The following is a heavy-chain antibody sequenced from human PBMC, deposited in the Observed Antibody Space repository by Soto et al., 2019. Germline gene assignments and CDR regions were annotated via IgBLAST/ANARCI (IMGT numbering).Heavy chain of an antibody. J-gene: IGHJ4*02. Sequence: LRLSCAASGFTFRNYAINWVRQAPGKGPEWVALISSDGNNKYYANSVKGRFTVSRDNSKNTLSLQMNSLTTEDTAVYYCARDDGTLHYWGQGSLVTVSS. CDR1: GFTFRNYA. CDR2: ISSDGNNK. D-gene: IGHD6-13*01. CDR3: ARDDGTLHY. V-gene: IGHV3-30-3*01.